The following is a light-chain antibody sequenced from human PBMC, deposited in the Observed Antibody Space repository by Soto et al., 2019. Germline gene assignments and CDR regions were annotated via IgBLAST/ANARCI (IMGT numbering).Light chain of an antibody. CDR2: EVS. CDR3: SSYAGSNSFV. Sequence: QSALTQPPSASGSPGQSVTISCTGTSSDVGYYNYVSWYQQHPGKAPKLMIYEVSKRPSGVPDRFSGSKSGNTASLTVSGLQAEDEADYYCSSYAGSNSFVFGTGTKVTVL. CDR1: SSDVGYYNY. J-gene: IGLJ1*01. V-gene: IGLV2-8*01.